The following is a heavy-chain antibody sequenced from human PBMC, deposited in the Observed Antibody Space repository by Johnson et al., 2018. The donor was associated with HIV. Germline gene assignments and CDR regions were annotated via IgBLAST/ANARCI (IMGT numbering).Heavy chain of an antibody. V-gene: IGHV3-11*04. CDR1: RFTFSDYY. Sequence: QVQLVESGGGLVQPGGSLRLSCAASRFTFSDYYMSWIRQAPGKGLEWVSYISSSGDTTYYTDSVKGRFTISRDTAENLLYLQMHSLRVEDTAVYYCARDPPLTTTHNAFDIWGQGTMVTVSS. CDR2: ISSSGDTT. CDR3: ARDPPLTTTHNAFDI. D-gene: IGHD1-26*01. J-gene: IGHJ3*02.